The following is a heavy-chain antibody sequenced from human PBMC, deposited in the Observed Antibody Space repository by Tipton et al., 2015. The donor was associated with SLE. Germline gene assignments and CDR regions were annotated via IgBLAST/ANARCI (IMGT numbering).Heavy chain of an antibody. CDR1: GDSIRSSNYY. J-gene: IGHJ4*02. CDR2: VFHSGYT. Sequence: TLSLTCTVSGDSIRSSNYYWGWVRQPPGKGLAWIWSVFHSGYTYYNPSLKSRVTISVDTSKNQFSLRLNSVTATDTAVYFCARHRIDVAADFDSWGQGSLVTVSS. D-gene: IGHD6-19*01. V-gene: IGHV4-39*01. CDR3: ARHRIDVAADFDS.